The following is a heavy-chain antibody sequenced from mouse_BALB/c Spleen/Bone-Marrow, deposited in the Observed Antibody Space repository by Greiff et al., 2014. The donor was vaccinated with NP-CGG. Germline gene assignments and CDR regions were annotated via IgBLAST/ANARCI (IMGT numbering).Heavy chain of an antibody. CDR1: GFSITSGYS. J-gene: IGHJ2*01. Sequence: VQLQQPGPDLVKPSRSLSLTCTVTGFSITSGYSWHWIRQYPGNKLEWMGYIHYSGSTNYNPSLKSRISITRDTSKNQFFLQLNSVTTEDTATYNCARIHYGSSYDYWGQGTTLTVSS. V-gene: IGHV3-1*02. CDR3: ARIHYGSSYDY. CDR2: IHYSGST. D-gene: IGHD1-1*01.